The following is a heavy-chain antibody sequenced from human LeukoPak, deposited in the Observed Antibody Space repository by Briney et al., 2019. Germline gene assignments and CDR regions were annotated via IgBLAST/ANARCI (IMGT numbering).Heavy chain of an antibody. Sequence: GGSLRLSCAASGFTLSSYSMNWVRQAPGKGLEWVSSIGSSSSYIHYTDSVKGRFTISRDNTKKSLYLQMNSLRAEDTAVYYCARDRYDSSGYYDYWGQGTLVTVSS. CDR3: ARDRYDSSGYYDY. CDR1: GFTLSSYS. V-gene: IGHV3-21*01. D-gene: IGHD3-22*01. J-gene: IGHJ4*02. CDR2: IGSSSSYI.